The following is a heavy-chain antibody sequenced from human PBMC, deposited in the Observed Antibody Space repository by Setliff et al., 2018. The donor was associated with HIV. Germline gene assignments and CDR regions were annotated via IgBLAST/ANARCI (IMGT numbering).Heavy chain of an antibody. J-gene: IGHJ5*02. D-gene: IGHD3-16*01. CDR1: GGSFSGDY. Sequence: SSETLSLTCAVYGGSFSGDYWVWIRQSPGKGLEWIGDISQTRSTNYDPSLKSRVTISLDTSKNQLSLKLTSVSAADTAVYYCARGRLRTVTSLIKKRASYTWLDPWGQGTRVTVSS. CDR2: ISQTRST. CDR3: ARGRLRTVTSLIKKRASYTWLDP. V-gene: IGHV4-34*01.